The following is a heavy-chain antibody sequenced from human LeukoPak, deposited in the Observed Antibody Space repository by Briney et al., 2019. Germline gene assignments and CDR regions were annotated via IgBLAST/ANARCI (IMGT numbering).Heavy chain of an antibody. CDR3: ARRVKLRYFDWCCHPTPRGYYYYMDV. D-gene: IGHD3-9*01. Sequence: PGGSLRLSCAASGFTFSSYGMHWVRQAPGKGLEWVAFIRYDGSNKYYADSVKGRFTISRDNSKNTLYLQMNSLRSEDTAVYYCARRVKLRYFDWCCHPTPRGYYYYMDVWGKGTTVTISS. CDR1: GFTFSSYG. CDR2: IRYDGSNK. J-gene: IGHJ6*03. V-gene: IGHV3-30*02.